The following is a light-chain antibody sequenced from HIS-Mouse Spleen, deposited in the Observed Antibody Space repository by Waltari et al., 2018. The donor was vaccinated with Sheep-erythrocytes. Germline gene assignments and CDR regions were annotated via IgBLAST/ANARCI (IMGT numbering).Light chain of an antibody. Sequence: QSALTQPASVSGSPGQSITISCTGTSSDVWSYTLVSCYQQHPGKAPKLMIYEGSKRPSGVSNRFSGSKSGNTASLTIPGLQAEDEADYYCCSYAGSSTPWVFGGGTKLTVL. CDR3: CSYAGSSTPWV. J-gene: IGLJ3*02. CDR2: EGS. V-gene: IGLV2-23*01. CDR1: SSDVWSYTL.